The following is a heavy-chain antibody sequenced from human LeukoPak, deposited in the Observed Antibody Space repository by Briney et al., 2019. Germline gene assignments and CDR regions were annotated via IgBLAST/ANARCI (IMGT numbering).Heavy chain of an antibody. CDR3: AREYCSSTSCSTYYDFWSGYPNYNWFDP. J-gene: IGHJ5*02. Sequence: SETLSLTCTVSGGSISSYYWSWIRQPAGKGLEWIGRIYTSGSTNYNPSLKSRVTMSVDTSKNQFSLKLSSVTAADTAVYYCAREYCSSTSCSTYYDFWSGYPNYNWFDPWGQGTLVTVSS. CDR1: GGSISSYY. V-gene: IGHV4-4*07. D-gene: IGHD3-3*01. CDR2: IYTSGST.